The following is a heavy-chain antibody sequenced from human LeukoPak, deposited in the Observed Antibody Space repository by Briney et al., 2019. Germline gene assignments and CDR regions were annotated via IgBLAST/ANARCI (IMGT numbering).Heavy chain of an antibody. CDR1: GFTFDDYA. V-gene: IGHV3-9*01. Sequence: GGSLRLSCAASGFTFDDYAMLWVRQAPGKGLEWVSGISWNSGSIGYADSVKGRFTISRDNAKNSLYLQMNSLRAEDTALYYCAKDISAAGDIFDYWGQGTLVTVSS. D-gene: IGHD6-13*01. CDR3: AKDISAAGDIFDY. J-gene: IGHJ4*02. CDR2: ISWNSGSI.